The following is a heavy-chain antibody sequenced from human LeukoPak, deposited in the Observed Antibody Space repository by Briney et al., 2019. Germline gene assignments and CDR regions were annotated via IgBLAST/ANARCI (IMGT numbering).Heavy chain of an antibody. J-gene: IGHJ4*02. D-gene: IGHD3-16*01. CDR3: ARDHNWGFDH. Sequence: PGGSLRLSCAASGFTVSSNYMSWVRQAPGKGLEWVSVVYSGGNTYYADPVKGRFTISRDNAKNSLYLQMNSLRDEDTAVYYCARDHNWGFDHWGQGTLVTVSS. CDR1: GFTVSSNY. CDR2: VYSGGNT. V-gene: IGHV3-66*01.